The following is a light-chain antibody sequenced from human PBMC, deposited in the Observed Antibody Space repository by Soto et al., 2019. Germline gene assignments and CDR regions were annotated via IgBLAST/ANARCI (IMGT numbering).Light chain of an antibody. V-gene: IGKV1-39*01. CDR3: QHSYSTPWT. CDR2: ATS. CDR1: QSIGRY. J-gene: IGKJ1*01. Sequence: DIQMTRFPPSSSASIGDSVIITCRPSQSIGRYLNWYQQKPSKAPNLLIYATSTLYTGVPSRFSGSVSGRNFSLTISGLQPEDFATYYCQHSYSTPWTFGQGTKV.